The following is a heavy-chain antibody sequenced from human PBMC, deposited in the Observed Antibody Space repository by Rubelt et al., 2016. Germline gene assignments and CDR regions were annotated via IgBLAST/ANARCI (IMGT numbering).Heavy chain of an antibody. V-gene: IGHV3-7*03. CDR3: ARDGYGNTRAVNTIDY. CDR2: IRQDGNEK. CDR1: GFIFSTYW. J-gene: IGHJ4*02. D-gene: IGHD2-2*03. Sequence: GGSLRLSCSASGFIFSTYWMTWVRQAPGKGLEWVANIRQDGNEKYYVDSVKGRFTISRGNAQNSLYMQMNSLRAGDTAIYYCARDGYGNTRAVNTIDYWGQGTLVTVSS.